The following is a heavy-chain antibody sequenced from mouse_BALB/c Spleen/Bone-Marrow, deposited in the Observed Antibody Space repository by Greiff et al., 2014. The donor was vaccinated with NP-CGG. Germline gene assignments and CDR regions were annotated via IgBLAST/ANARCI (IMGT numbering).Heavy chain of an antibody. CDR3: ARGGDYGFMDY. J-gene: IGHJ4*01. Sequence: VQLQQSGAELVRPGPSVKVSCKASGYAFTNYLIEWVKQRPGQGLEWIGVINPGSGGTNYNEKFKGKATLTADKSSSTAYMQLSSLTSDDSAVYFCARGGDYGFMDYWGQGTSVTVSS. CDR2: INPGSGGT. CDR1: GYAFTNYL. V-gene: IGHV1-54*01. D-gene: IGHD1-2*01.